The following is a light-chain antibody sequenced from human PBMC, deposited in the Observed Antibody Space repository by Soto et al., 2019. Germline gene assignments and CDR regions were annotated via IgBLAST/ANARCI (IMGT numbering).Light chain of an antibody. J-gene: IGLJ1*01. CDR1: SSDVGAYDY. CDR2: EVS. V-gene: IGLV2-14*01. Sequence: QPVLTQPASVSLPPGQSITISCSGTSSDVGAYDYVSWYQQHPGKAPKLMIYEVSNRPSGVSNRFSGSKSGNTASLTISGLQAEDEADYYCSSYISSSTLVFGTGTKVTVL. CDR3: SSYISSSTLV.